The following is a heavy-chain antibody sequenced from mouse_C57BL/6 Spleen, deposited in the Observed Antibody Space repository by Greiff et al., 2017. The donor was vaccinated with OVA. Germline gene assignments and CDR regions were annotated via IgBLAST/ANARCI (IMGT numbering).Heavy chain of an antibody. J-gene: IGHJ3*01. CDR1: GFSFNTYA. D-gene: IGHD2-4*01. Sequence: EVMLVESGGGLVQPKGSLKLSCAASGFSFNTYAMNWVRQAPGKGLEWVARIRSKSNNYATYYADSVKDRFTISRDDSESMLYLQMNNLKTEDTAMYYCVRHFYYDYDGAYWGQGTLVTVSA. V-gene: IGHV10-1*01. CDR3: VRHFYYDYDGAY. CDR2: IRSKSNNYAT.